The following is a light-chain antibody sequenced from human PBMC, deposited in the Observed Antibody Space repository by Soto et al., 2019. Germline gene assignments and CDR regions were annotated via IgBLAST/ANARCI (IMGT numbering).Light chain of an antibody. CDR2: AAS. V-gene: IGKV1-9*01. J-gene: IGKJ4*01. Sequence: DIQLTQSPSFLSASVGDRVTITCRASQGINIFLAWFQQKPGKAPNLLISAASTLQSGVPSRFSGSGSETEFTLTITSLQPEDSATYYCQQLRMYPSTFGGGTKVDIK. CDR1: QGINIF. CDR3: QQLRMYPST.